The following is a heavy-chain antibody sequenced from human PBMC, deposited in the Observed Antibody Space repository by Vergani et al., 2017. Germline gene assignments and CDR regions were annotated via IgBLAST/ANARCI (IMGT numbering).Heavy chain of an antibody. J-gene: IGHJ4*02. CDR3: AGSPAETIFGVVVLDY. Sequence: QVQLVQSGAEVKKPGASVKVSCKASGYTFTSYAMHLVRQAPGQRLDWMGWINAGNGNTKYSQKFQVRVTITRDTSASTAYMELSSLRSEDTAVYYCAGSPAETIFGVVVLDYWGQGTLVTVSS. CDR1: GYTFTSYA. V-gene: IGHV1-3*01. CDR2: INAGNGNT. D-gene: IGHD3-3*01.